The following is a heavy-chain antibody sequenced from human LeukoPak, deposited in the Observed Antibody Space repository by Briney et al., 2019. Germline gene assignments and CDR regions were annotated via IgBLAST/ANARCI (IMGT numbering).Heavy chain of an antibody. CDR2: IYYSGTT. Sequence: PSETLPLTCTVSGGSISSYYWSWIRQPPGKGLEWIGYIYYSGTTNYNPSLKSRVTISVDTSKNQFSLKLTSVTAADTAVYYCARGGYCSGAACYPDYWGQGTLVTVPS. D-gene: IGHD2-15*01. CDR3: ARGGYCSGAACYPDY. J-gene: IGHJ4*02. CDR1: GGSISSYY. V-gene: IGHV4-59*01.